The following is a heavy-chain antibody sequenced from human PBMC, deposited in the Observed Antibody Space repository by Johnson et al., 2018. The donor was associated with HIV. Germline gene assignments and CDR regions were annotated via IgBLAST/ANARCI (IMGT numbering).Heavy chain of an antibody. CDR3: ASPEGYYDSPDALDI. D-gene: IGHD3-22*01. CDR1: GFIFGSYG. V-gene: IGHV3-30*19. CDR2: ISYDGSNK. Sequence: VQLVESGGGVVQPGRSLRLSCAASGFIFGSYGMHWVRQAPGKGLEWVAVISYDGSNKYYADSVKGRFTVSRDNSKNTLYLQMNSLRAEDTAVYYCASPEGYYDSPDALDIWGQGTKVTVSS. J-gene: IGHJ3*02.